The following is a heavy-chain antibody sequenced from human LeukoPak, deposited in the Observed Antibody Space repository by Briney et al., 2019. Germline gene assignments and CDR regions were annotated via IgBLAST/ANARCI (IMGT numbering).Heavy chain of an antibody. CDR2: INPSAGST. J-gene: IGHJ4*02. CDR1: GYTFTTYS. CDR3: ARGHGSGSTNYFDP. D-gene: IGHD3-10*01. Sequence: ASVKVSCKASGYTFTTYSMHWLRQAPGQGLEWMGIINPSAGSTSYAQMFQGKLTMTRDMSTSTVYMELSSLRSEDTAVYYCARGHGSGSTNYFDPWGQGTLVTVSS. V-gene: IGHV1-46*01.